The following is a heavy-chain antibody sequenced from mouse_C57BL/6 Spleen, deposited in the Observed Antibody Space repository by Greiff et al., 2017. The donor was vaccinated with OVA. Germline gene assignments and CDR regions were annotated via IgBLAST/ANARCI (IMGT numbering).Heavy chain of an antibody. V-gene: IGHV5-9-1*02. Sequence: EVKVVESGEGLVKPGGSLTLSCAASGFTFSSYAMSWVRQTPEKRLEWVAYISSGGDYIYYADTVKGRFTIARDNARNTLYLQMSSLKSEDTAMYYCTRDPGSSPFDDWGQGTTLTVSA. J-gene: IGHJ2*01. CDR2: ISSGGDYI. CDR1: GFTFSSYA. CDR3: TRDPGSSPFDD. D-gene: IGHD1-1*01.